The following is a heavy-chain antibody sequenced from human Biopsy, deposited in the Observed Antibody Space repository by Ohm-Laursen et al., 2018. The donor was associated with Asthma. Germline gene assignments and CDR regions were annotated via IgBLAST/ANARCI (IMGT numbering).Heavy chain of an antibody. CDR2: LSPMIGRA. J-gene: IGHJ6*02. D-gene: IGHD3-3*01. Sequence: SVKVSCKASGDSFSIYTYSWVRQAPGQGLEWMGGLSPMIGRANYAQKFQGRVTISADRSTSTAYMELSGLTIEDTAVYYCARAVTILQEWSGGMGVWGQGTTVTVSS. CDR1: GDSFSIYT. V-gene: IGHV1-69*10. CDR3: ARAVTILQEWSGGMGV.